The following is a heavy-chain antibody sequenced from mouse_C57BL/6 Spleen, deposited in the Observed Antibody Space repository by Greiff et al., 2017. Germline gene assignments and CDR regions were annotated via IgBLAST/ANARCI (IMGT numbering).Heavy chain of an antibody. V-gene: IGHV1-80*01. J-gene: IGHJ3*01. Sequence: QVQLQQSGAELAKPGASVKLSCKASGYAFSSYWMNWVKQRPGKGLEWIGQIYPGDGDTNYNGKFKGKATLTADKSSSTAYMQLSSLTSEDSAVYFCARNYDSFAWFAYWGQGTLVTVSA. CDR1: GYAFSSYW. D-gene: IGHD2-4*01. CDR3: ARNYDSFAWFAY. CDR2: IYPGDGDT.